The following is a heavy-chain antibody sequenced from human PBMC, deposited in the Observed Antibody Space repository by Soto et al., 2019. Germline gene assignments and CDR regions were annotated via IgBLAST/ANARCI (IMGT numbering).Heavy chain of an antibody. CDR1: GFSFDDYA. J-gene: IGHJ5*02. CDR2: ISWSSGNI. D-gene: IGHD6-13*01. CDR3: ARGGSGALTSAAGTTNWFDP. V-gene: IGHV3-9*01. Sequence: EVQLVESGGGVVQPGRSLRLSCAGSGFSFDDYAMYWVRQVPGAGLEWVAGISWSSGNIAHADAVKGRFIISRDNDKSSLYLQMNSLRSDDTALYFCARGGSGALTSAAGTTNWFDPCGQGTLVNVSS.